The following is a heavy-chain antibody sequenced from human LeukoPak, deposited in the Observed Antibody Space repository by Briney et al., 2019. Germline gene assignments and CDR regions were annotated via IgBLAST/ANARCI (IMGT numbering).Heavy chain of an antibody. V-gene: IGHV3-30*19. CDR2: ISYDGSNK. Sequence: GGSLRLSCAASGFAFNRRGMHWVRQAPGKGLEWVAVISYDGSNKKYADSVKGRFTISRDNSKNTLYLQMNSLRAEDTAVYYCARGFPHHYDSRGIKFDFWGQGILVSVSS. CDR1: GFAFNRRG. CDR3: ARGFPHHYDSRGIKFDF. J-gene: IGHJ4*02. D-gene: IGHD3-22*01.